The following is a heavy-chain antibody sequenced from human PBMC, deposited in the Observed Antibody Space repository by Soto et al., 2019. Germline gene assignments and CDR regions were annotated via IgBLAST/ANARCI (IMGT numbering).Heavy chain of an antibody. J-gene: IGHJ4*02. V-gene: IGHV1-69*01. Sequence: QVQLVPSGAEVKKPGSSVKVSCKASGGTFSSYAISWVRQAPGQGLEWLGGIIPIFGTANYAQKFHGRVTITADESKSTAYLELSSLRSEDTAVYYCARGPFNYDSSGYLPPYYFDYWGQGTLVTVSS. CDR2: IIPIFGTA. D-gene: IGHD3-22*01. CDR3: ARGPFNYDSSGYLPPYYFDY. CDR1: GGTFSSYA.